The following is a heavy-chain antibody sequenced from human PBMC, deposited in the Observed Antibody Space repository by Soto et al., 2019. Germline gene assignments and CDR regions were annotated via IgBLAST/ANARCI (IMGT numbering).Heavy chain of an antibody. V-gene: IGHV3-11*01. Sequence: QVQLVESGGGSVKPGGSLRLSCAASGFTFGGFYMGWIRQAPGRGLEWVSFISGSGGIIYLADSVKGRFAISRDNTKNSLYVQMNSLRAEDTAVYYCGRDTYYDGSGYHSGGVDFWGQGTLVTVSS. D-gene: IGHD3-22*01. CDR1: GFTFGGFY. CDR3: GRDTYYDGSGYHSGGVDF. CDR2: ISGSGGII. J-gene: IGHJ4*02.